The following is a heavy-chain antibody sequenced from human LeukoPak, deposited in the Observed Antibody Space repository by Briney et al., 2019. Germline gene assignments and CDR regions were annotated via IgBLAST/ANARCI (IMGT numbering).Heavy chain of an antibody. CDR2: ISGSGGST. D-gene: IGHD3-3*01. CDR3: AKPTNRGDTIFGVVIIIDSFDY. CDR1: GFTFSSYA. V-gene: IGHV3-23*01. Sequence: PGGSLRLSCAASGFTFSSYAMSWVRQAPGKGLEWVSAISGSGGSTYYANSVKGRFTISRDNSKNTLYLQMNSLRAEDTAVYYCAKPTNRGDTIFGVVIIIDSFDYWGLGTLVTVSS. J-gene: IGHJ4*02.